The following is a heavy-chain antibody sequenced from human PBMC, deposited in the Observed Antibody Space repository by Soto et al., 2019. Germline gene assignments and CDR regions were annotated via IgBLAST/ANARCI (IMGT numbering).Heavy chain of an antibody. J-gene: IGHJ5*02. CDR1: GYTFTSYG. CDR2: ISAYNGNT. D-gene: IGHD2-8*01. V-gene: IGHV1-18*01. Sequence: QVQLVQSGAEVKKPGASVKVSCKASGYTFTSYGISWVRQDPGQGLEWMGWISAYNGNTNYAQKLQGRVTMTTDTSTSTAYMELRSLRSDDTAVYYCARVKLTNGLRRAATLNWFDPWGQGTLVTVSS. CDR3: ARVKLTNGLRRAATLNWFDP.